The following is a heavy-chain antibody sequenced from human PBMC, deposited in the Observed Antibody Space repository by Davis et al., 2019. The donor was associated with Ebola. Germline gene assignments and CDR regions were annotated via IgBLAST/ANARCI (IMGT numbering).Heavy chain of an antibody. CDR3: ARDRGYSYGWGFDY. J-gene: IGHJ4*02. Sequence: SETLSLTCSVSGGSVSGGDYYWSWIRQPPGKGLEWIGYIHYSEGTSYNSSLKSRVTISADASKNQFSLNLSSVTAADTAVYYCARDRGYSYGWGFDYWGQGALVTVAS. CDR2: IHYSEGT. CDR1: GGSVSGGDYY. V-gene: IGHV4-30-4*01. D-gene: IGHD5-18*01.